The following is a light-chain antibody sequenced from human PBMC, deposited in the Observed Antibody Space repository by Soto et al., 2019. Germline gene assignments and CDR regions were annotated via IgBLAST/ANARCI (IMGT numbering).Light chain of an antibody. CDR2: GAS. V-gene: IGKV3-15*01. J-gene: IGKJ4*01. CDR3: QQYNNWPLT. CDR1: QSVRSN. Sequence: EIVMTQSPATLSVSSGARATLSCRTSQSVRSNLAWYQQKPGQTPRLLIYGASTRVTGVPARFSGGGSGTEFTLTISSLQSEYFAVYYCQQYNNWPLTFGGGTKVDIK.